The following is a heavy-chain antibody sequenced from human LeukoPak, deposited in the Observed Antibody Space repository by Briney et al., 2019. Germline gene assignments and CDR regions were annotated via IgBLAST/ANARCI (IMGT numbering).Heavy chain of an antibody. CDR3: AKGDNYCDALDY. D-gene: IGHD3-22*01. Sequence: GGSLRLSCAASGFTFDDYAMHWVRQAPGKGLEWVSGISWNSGSIGYADSVKGRFTISRDNAKNSLYLQMNSLRAEDTALYYCAKGDNYCDALDYWGQGTLVTVSS. J-gene: IGHJ4*02. V-gene: IGHV3-9*01. CDR1: GFTFDDYA. CDR2: ISWNSGSI.